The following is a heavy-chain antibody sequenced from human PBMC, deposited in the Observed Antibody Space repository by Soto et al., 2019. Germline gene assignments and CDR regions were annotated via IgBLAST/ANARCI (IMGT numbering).Heavy chain of an antibody. CDR3: ARVGPGYCSSTSCYRYYYYGMDV. CDR2: ISSSSSTI. Sequence: PGGSLRLSCAASGFTFSSYAMHWVRQAPGKGLEWVSYISSSSSTIYYADSVKGRFTISRDNAKNSLYLQMNSLRAEDTAVYYCARVGPGYCSSTSCYRYYYYGMDVWGQGTTVTVSS. J-gene: IGHJ6*02. D-gene: IGHD2-2*02. V-gene: IGHV3-48*01. CDR1: GFTFSSYA.